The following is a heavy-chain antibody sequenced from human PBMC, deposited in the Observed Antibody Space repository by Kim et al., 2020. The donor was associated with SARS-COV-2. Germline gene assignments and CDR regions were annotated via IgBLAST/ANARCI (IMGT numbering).Heavy chain of an antibody. Sequence: LKRRVTIAVDTSKNQFSLKLSSVTGADTPVYYCAREVLKVDPAMVYYFDYWGQGTLVTVSS. V-gene: IGHV4-59*01. CDR3: AREVLKVDPAMVYYFDY. D-gene: IGHD5-18*01. J-gene: IGHJ4*02.